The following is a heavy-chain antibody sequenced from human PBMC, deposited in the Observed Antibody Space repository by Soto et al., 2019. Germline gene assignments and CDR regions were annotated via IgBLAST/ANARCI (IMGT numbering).Heavy chain of an antibody. V-gene: IGHV3-23*01. CDR2: ISGGGSIT. J-gene: IGHJ4*02. CDR1: GFTLTHYA. Sequence: GGSLRLSCAASGFTLTHYATTWVRQAPGKGLEWVSTISGGGSITYYADSLKGRFTISRDNSKNTLYLQINSLRAEDTAVYYCAKTIRGGYSSSWYYFDYWGQGT. CDR3: AKTIRGGYSSSWYYFDY. D-gene: IGHD6-13*01.